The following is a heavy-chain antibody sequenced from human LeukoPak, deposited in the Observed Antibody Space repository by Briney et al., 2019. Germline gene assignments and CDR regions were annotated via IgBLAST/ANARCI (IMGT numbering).Heavy chain of an antibody. D-gene: IGHD4-17*01. CDR3: AKDRVTTLRGGRLYYFDY. CDR1: GFTFSSYG. Sequence: PGGSLRLSCAASGFTFSSYGMSWVRQAPGKGLEWVSAISGSGGSTYYADSVKGRFTISRDNSKNTLYLQMNSLRAEDTAVYYCAKDRVTTLRGGRLYYFDYWGQGTLVTVSS. J-gene: IGHJ4*02. V-gene: IGHV3-23*01. CDR2: ISGSGGST.